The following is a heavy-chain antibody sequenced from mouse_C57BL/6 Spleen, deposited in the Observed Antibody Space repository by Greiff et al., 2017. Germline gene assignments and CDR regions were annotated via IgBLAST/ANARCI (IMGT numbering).Heavy chain of an antibody. D-gene: IGHD2-12*01. J-gene: IGHJ4*01. V-gene: IGHV5-4*03. CDR3: ARGLFYYSHSMDY. Sequence: EVKVVESGGGLVKPGGSLKLSCAASGFTFSSYAMSWVRQTPDKRLEWVATLSDGGSYTYYPDNVKGRFTISRDNAKNNLYLQMSRLKSDDTAMLYCARGLFYYSHSMDYWGQGTSVTVSS. CDR1: GFTFSSYA. CDR2: LSDGGSYT.